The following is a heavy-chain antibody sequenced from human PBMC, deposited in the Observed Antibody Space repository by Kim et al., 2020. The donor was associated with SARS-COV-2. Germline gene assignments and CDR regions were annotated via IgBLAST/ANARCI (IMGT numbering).Heavy chain of an antibody. Sequence: GGSLRLSCAASGFTFSSYSMNWVRQAPGKGLEWVSSISSSSSYIYYADSVKGRFTISRDNAKNSLYLQMNSLRAEDTAVYYCARDNATVVTIDFDYWGQGTLVTVSS. CDR1: GFTFSSYS. J-gene: IGHJ4*02. CDR3: ARDNATVVTIDFDY. CDR2: ISSSSSYI. D-gene: IGHD4-17*01. V-gene: IGHV3-21*01.